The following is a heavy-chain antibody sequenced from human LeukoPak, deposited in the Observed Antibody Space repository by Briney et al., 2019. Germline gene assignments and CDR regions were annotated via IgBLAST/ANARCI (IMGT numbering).Heavy chain of an antibody. CDR3: AKAPVTTCRGAFCYPFDY. Sequence: GGSLRLSCAASGFTFSSFGMNWVRQAPGKGLEWVSYISSSSSAIYYADSVKGRFTISRDNAKNSLYLQMNRLRPEDAAVYYCAKAPVTTCRGAFCYPFDYWGLGTLVTVSS. CDR2: ISSSSSAI. V-gene: IGHV3-48*01. CDR1: GFTFSSFG. J-gene: IGHJ4*02. D-gene: IGHD2-15*01.